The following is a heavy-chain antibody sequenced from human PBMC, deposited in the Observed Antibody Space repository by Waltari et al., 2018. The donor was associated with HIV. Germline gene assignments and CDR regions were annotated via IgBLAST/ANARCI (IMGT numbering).Heavy chain of an antibody. V-gene: IGHV4-39*02. Sequence: QMRLQASGPGLVKPSETLSLTCDVSGGSITSSRNFWCWIRQPPREGLEWIASIYHDGSTQYDSSLKDSSLKSRVTISLDTSRNLFSLELTSVTATDTAIYYCASSYTYVVWGAFDTWGQGTLVTVSS. CDR2: IYHDGSTQYDSS. CDR3: ASSYTYVVWGAFDT. J-gene: IGHJ3*02. D-gene: IGHD3-16*01. CDR1: GGSITSSRNF.